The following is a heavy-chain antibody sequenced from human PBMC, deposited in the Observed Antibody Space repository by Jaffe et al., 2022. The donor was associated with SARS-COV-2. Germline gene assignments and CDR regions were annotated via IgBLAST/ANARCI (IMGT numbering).Heavy chain of an antibody. CDR3: ARADLFRGGPTAF. CDR2: INQDGNGK. CDR1: GFTFSSYW. Sequence: EVPLVESGGGLVQPGGSLRLSCAASGFTFSSYWMTWVRQAPGKGLEWVATINQDGNGKYYMDSVKGRFTVSRDNPKNSLFLQMNSLRVEDTAVYYCARADLFRGGPTAFWGQGTLVSVSS. J-gene: IGHJ1*01. V-gene: IGHV3-7*04. D-gene: IGHD3-10*01.